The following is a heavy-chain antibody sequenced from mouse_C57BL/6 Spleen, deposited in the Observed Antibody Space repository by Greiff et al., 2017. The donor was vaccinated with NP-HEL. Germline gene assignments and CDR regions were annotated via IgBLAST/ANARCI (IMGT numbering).Heavy chain of an antibody. J-gene: IGHJ4*01. CDR1: GYAFTNYL. CDR2: INPGSGGT. V-gene: IGHV1-54*01. CDR3: ARGNYYGSSYYAMDY. D-gene: IGHD1-1*01. Sequence: QVHVKQSGAELVRPGTSVKVSCKASGYAFTNYLIEWVKQRPGQGLEWIGVINPGSGGTNYNEKFKGKATLTADKSSSTAYMQLSSLTSEDSAVYFCARGNYYGSSYYAMDYWGQGTSVTVSS.